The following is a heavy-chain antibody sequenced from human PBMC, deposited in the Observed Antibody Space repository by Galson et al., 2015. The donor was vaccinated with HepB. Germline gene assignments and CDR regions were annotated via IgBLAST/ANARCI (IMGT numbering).Heavy chain of an antibody. D-gene: IGHD3-10*01. CDR3: ARILWFGERSGYYFDY. J-gene: IGHJ4*02. CDR2: IDWDDAK. Sequence: PALVKPTQTLTLTCTFSGFSLSTSGMCVSWIRQPPGKALEWLARIDWDDAKYYSTSLKTRLTISKDTSKNQVVLTMTNMDPVDTATYYCARILWFGERSGYYFDYWGQGTLVTVSS. V-gene: IGHV2-70*11. CDR1: GFSLSTSGMC.